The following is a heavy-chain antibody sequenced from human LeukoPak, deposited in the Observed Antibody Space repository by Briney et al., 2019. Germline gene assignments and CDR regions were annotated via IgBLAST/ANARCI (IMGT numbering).Heavy chain of an antibody. J-gene: IGHJ4*02. Sequence: PSETLSLTCAVYGGSFSGYYWSWIRQPPGKGLEWIGEINHSGSTNYNPSLKSRVTISVDTSKNQFSLKLSSVTAADTAVYYCASYSSGCFDYWGQGTLVTVSS. CDR3: ASYSSGCFDY. CDR2: INHSGST. D-gene: IGHD6-19*01. V-gene: IGHV4-34*01. CDR1: GGSFSGYY.